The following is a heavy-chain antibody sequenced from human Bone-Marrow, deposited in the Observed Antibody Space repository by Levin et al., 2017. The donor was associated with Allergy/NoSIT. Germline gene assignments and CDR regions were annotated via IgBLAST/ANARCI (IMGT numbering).Heavy chain of an antibody. CDR3: AREVAAPYLNWFDP. J-gene: IGHJ5*02. V-gene: IGHV3-21*01. CDR2: ISSSSSFI. CDR1: GFTFSSYS. Sequence: PGGSLRLSCAASGFTFSSYSMNWVRQAPGKGLEWVSSISSSSSFIYYADSVKGRFTISRDNAKNSLYLQMNSLRAEDTAVYYCAREVAAPYLNWFDPWGQGTLVTVSS. D-gene: IGHD2-15*01.